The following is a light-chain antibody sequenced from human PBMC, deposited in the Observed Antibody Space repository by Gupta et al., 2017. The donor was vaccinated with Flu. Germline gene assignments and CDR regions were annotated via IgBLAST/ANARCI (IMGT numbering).Light chain of an antibody. CDR2: RDT. CDR1: NSNFGSDF. CDR3: AAWDDNLSGL. V-gene: IGLV1-47*01. J-gene: IGLJ3*02. Sequence: GRNSNFGSDFEYWYQQHPGSAPKVLIYRDTQRPAGVPARFSGAKSGTSASLAISGLRSEDEADYYCAAWDDNLSGLFGGGTKLTVL.